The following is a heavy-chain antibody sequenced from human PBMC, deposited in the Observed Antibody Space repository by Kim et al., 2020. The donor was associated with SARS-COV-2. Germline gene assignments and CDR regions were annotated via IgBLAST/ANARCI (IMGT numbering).Heavy chain of an antibody. V-gene: IGHV3-15*01. J-gene: IGHJ6*02. Sequence: GGSLRLSCAASGFTLSKAWMSWVRQAPGKGLEWVGRINSKTDGGATDYAAPMKGRFTISRDESKNTLYLQMNSLKTEDTAVYYCSLIGRYYGSGNCHCMDDWGQGTPVTVSS. D-gene: IGHD3-10*01. CDR3: SLIGRYYGSGNCHCMDD. CDR2: INSKTDGGAT. CDR1: GFTLSKAW.